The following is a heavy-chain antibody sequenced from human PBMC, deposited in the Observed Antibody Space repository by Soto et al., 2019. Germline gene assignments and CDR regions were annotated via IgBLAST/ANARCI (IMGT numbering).Heavy chain of an antibody. J-gene: IGHJ6*02. V-gene: IGHV1-3*01. Sequence: GASVKVSCKASGYTFTSYAMHWVRQAPGQRLEWMGWINAGNGNTKYSQQFQGRVTITRDTSASTAYMELSSLRSEDTAVYYCASRSGYYISYGMEVWGQGTTVTVSS. D-gene: IGHD3-3*01. CDR2: INAGNGNT. CDR3: ASRSGYYISYGMEV. CDR1: GYTFTSYA.